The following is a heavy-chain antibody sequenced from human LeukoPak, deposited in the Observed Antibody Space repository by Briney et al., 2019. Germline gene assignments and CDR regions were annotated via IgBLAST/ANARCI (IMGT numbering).Heavy chain of an antibody. V-gene: IGHV3-11*04. CDR2: ISHSDATI. J-gene: IGHJ4*02. D-gene: IGHD5-24*01. CDR1: GFTFSNYY. CDR3: ARGFYNYDY. Sequence: PGGSLRLSCAASGFTFSNYYMTWIRQAPGKGLEWISYISHSDATIYYADSVKGRFTISRDNAKNSLYLQTNSLRAEDTAVYFCARGFYNYDYWGQGALVTVSS.